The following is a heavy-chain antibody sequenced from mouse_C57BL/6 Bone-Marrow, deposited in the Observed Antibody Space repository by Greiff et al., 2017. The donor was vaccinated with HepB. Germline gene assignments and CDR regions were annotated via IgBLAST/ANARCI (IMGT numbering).Heavy chain of an antibody. CDR3: YRDYGNYPDMDY. J-gene: IGHJ4*01. CDR1: GYSFTGYY. D-gene: IGHD2-1*01. V-gene: IGHV1-42*01. Sequence: EVQLVESGPELVKPGASVKISCKASGYSFTGYYMNWVKQSPEKSLEWIGEINPSTGGTTYNQKFKAKATLTVDKSSSTAYMQLKSLTSEDSAVYYCYRDYGNYPDMDYWGQGTSVTVSS. CDR2: INPSTGGT.